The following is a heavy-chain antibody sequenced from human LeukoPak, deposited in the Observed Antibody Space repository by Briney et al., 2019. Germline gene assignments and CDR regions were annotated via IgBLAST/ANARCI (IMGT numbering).Heavy chain of an antibody. D-gene: IGHD2-15*01. CDR1: GGSISRGSYY. CDR3: ARVVVVVAANHYFDY. J-gene: IGHJ4*02. Sequence: SETLSLTCIVSGGSISRGSYYWNWIRQPAGKGLEWMGRIYNSGTTNYNPSLKSRVTISTDMSKNEVSLKLSSVTAADTAVYYCARVVVVVAANHYFDYWGQGTLVTVSS. CDR2: IYNSGTT. V-gene: IGHV4-61*02.